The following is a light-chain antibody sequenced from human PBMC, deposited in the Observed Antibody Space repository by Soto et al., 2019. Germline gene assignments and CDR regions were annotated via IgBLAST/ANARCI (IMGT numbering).Light chain of an antibody. CDR2: DNN. CDR1: NFENHY. Sequence: QSVLTQPPSVSAAPGQKVTISCSGSNFENHYVSWYQHLPGTAPKLLIFDNNKRPSGIPDRFSGSKSATSATLGITGLQTGDEADYYCAIWRVSLTTGRVFGGGTKLTVL. J-gene: IGLJ3*02. V-gene: IGLV1-51*01. CDR3: AIWRVSLTTGRV.